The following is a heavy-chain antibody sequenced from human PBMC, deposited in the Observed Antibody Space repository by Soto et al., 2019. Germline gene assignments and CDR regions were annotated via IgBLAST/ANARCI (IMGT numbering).Heavy chain of an antibody. Sequence: RASVKVSCKASGGTFSSYAISWVRQAPGQGLEWMGGIIPIFGTANYAQKFQGRVTITADESTSTAYMELSSLRSEDTAVYYCARDLRQQLNWFDPWGQGTLVTVSS. CDR3: ARDLRQQLNWFDP. CDR2: IIPIFGTA. V-gene: IGHV1-69*13. D-gene: IGHD6-13*01. J-gene: IGHJ5*02. CDR1: GGTFSSYA.